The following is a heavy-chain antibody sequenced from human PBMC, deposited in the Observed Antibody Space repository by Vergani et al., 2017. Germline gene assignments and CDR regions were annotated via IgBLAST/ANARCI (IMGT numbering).Heavy chain of an antibody. CDR1: GYTFTSYY. CDR3: AREGYSLAPLGALYYYGMDV. Sequence: QVQLVQSGAEVKKPGASVKVSCKASGYTFTSYYMHWVRQAPGQGLEWMGIINPSGGSTSYAQKFQGRVTMTRDTSTSTAYMELRSLRSDDTAVYYCAREGYSLAPLGALYYYGMDVWGQGTTVTVSS. V-gene: IGHV1-46*01. CDR2: INPSGGST. D-gene: IGHD5-18*01. J-gene: IGHJ6*02.